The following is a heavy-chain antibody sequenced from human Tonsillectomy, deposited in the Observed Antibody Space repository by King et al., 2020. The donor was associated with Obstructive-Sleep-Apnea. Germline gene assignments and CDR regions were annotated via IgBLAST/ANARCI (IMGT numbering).Heavy chain of an antibody. CDR2: MNPKSGNT. CDR3: ARAPPGANWTTFNWYFDL. D-gene: IGHD1-20*01. J-gene: IGHJ2*01. V-gene: IGHV1-8*01. Sequence: VQLVESGAEVKKPGASVKVSCKASGYTFTSYDINWVRQATGQGLEWMGWMNPKSGNTGYAQKFQGRVTMTRSTSITTAYMELSSLRSEDTAVYYCARAPPGANWTTFNWYFDLWGRGTLVTVSS. CDR1: GYTFTSYD.